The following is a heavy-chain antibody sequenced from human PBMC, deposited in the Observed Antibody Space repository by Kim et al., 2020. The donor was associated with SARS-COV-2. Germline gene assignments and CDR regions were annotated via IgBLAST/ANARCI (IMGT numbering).Heavy chain of an antibody. CDR2: INHSGST. V-gene: IGHV4-34*01. CDR1: GGSFSGYY. J-gene: IGHJ4*02. Sequence: SETLSLTCAVYGGSFSGYYWSWIRQPPGKGLEWIGEINHSGSTNYNPSLKSRVTISVDTSKNQFSLKLSSVTAADTAVYYCASRGRGAQKADYWGQGTLVTVSS. CDR3: ASRGRGAQKADY. D-gene: IGHD3-10*01.